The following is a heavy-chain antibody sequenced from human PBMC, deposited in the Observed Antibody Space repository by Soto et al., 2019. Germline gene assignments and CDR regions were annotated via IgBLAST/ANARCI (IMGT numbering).Heavy chain of an antibody. J-gene: IGHJ4*02. V-gene: IGHV4-59*01. CDR1: GGSISSYY. Sequence: SETLSLTCTVYGGSISSYYWSWIRQPPGKGLEWIGYIYYSGSTNYNPSLKSRVTISVDTSKNQFSLKLSSVTAADTAVYYCARNTYYYDSSGPYYFDYWGQGTLVTVSS. D-gene: IGHD3-22*01. CDR2: IYYSGST. CDR3: ARNTYYYDSSGPYYFDY.